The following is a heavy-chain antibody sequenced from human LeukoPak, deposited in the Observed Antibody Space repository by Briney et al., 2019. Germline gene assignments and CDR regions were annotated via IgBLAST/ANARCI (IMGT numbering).Heavy chain of an antibody. D-gene: IGHD3-22*01. CDR3: ARAALYYYDRSVYYDPRGGYFDY. CDR2: INPNSGGT. J-gene: IGHJ4*02. V-gene: IGHV1-2*04. Sequence: GASVTVSCTASGYTFTGYYMHWVRQAPGQGLEWMGWINPNSGGTNYAQKFQGWVTMTRDTSISTAYMELSRLRSDDTAVYYCARAALYYYDRSVYYDPRGGYFDYWGQGTLVTVSS. CDR1: GYTFTGYY.